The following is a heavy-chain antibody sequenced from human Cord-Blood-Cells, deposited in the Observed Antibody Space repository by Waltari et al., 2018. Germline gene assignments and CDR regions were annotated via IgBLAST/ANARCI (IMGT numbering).Heavy chain of an antibody. CDR2: INAGNGNT. D-gene: IGHD3-22*01. CDR1: GYTFTSYA. V-gene: IGHV1-3*01. CDR3: ARDYYDSSGYYQYFQH. Sequence: QVQLVQSGAEVKKPGASVKVSCKASGYTFTSYARHWVRPAPGQRLEWMGWINAGNGNTKYSQKFQGRVTITRDTSASTAYMELSSLRSEDTAVYYCARDYYDSSGYYQYFQHWGQGTLVTVSA. J-gene: IGHJ1*01.